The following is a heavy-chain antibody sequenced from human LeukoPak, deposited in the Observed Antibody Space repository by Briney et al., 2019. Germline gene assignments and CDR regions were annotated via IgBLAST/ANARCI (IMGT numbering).Heavy chain of an antibody. CDR1: GYTFTGYY. J-gene: IGHJ4*02. Sequence: GASVKVSCKASGYTFTGYYMHWVRQAPGQGLEWMGWINPNSGGTNYAQKFQGWVTMTRDTSISTAYMELSRLRSDDMAVYYCAGGPDTAMVAFDYWGQGTLVTVSS. CDR3: AGGPDTAMVAFDY. V-gene: IGHV1-2*04. CDR2: INPNSGGT. D-gene: IGHD5-18*01.